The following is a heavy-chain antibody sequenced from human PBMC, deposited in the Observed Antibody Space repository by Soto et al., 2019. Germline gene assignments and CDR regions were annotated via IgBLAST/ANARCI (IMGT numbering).Heavy chain of an antibody. J-gene: IGHJ5*02. CDR1: GGSISSYY. CDR2: IYYSGST. D-gene: IGHD3-3*01. V-gene: IGHV4-59*01. Sequence: SETLSLTCTVSGGSISSYYWSWIRQPPGKGLEWIGYIYYSGSTNYNPSLKSRVTISVDTSKNQFSLKLSSVTAADTAVYYCAREGQGYDFWSGYYGRRGGFWFDPWGQGTLVTVS. CDR3: AREGQGYDFWSGYYGRRGGFWFDP.